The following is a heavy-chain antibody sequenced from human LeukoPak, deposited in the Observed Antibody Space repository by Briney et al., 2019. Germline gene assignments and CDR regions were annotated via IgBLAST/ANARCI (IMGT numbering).Heavy chain of an antibody. J-gene: IGHJ4*02. CDR2: IYTSGDT. V-gene: IGHV4-61*02. D-gene: IGHD3-22*01. CDR1: GGSMRSGSYY. CDR3: AASFYYDSTFDQ. Sequence: SQTLSLTCTVSGGSMRSGSYYWSWIRQPAGKGLEWIGRIYTSGDTNYNPSFKSRVTISLDTSKNQSSLKLSSVTAADTAVYYCAASFYYDSTFDQWGQGTLVTVSS.